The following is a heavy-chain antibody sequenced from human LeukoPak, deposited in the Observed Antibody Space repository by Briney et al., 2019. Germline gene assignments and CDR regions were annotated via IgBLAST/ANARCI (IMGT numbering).Heavy chain of an antibody. J-gene: IGHJ4*02. D-gene: IGHD3-3*01. Sequence: GGSLRLSCAASGFTFSSYGMHWVRQAPGKGLEWVAVISYDGSNKYYADSVKGRFTISRDNSKNTLYLQMNSLRAEDTAVYYCAKDWGYDFWSGPEDYWGQGTLVTVSS. V-gene: IGHV3-30*18. CDR2: ISYDGSNK. CDR3: AKDWGYDFWSGPEDY. CDR1: GFTFSSYG.